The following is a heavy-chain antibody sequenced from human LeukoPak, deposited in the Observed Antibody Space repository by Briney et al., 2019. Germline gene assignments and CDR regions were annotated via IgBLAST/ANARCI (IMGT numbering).Heavy chain of an antibody. V-gene: IGHV1-8*03. CDR1: GYTFTSYD. CDR2: MNPNSGNT. J-gene: IGHJ4*02. Sequence: ASVKVSCKASGYTFTSYDINWVRQATGQGLEWMGWMNPNSGNTGYAQKFQGRVTITRNTSISTAYIQLSSLRSEDTAVYYCARGLSIYDSSLPPDHWGQGTLVTVSS. CDR3: ARGLSIYDSSLPPDH. D-gene: IGHD3-22*01.